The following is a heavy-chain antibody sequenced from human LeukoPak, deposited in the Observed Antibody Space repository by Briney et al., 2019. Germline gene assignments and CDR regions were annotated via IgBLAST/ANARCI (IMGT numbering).Heavy chain of an antibody. Sequence: SETLTLTCTVSGGSISSYYWRWIRQPPGKGLEWIGYIYYSGSTNYNPSLKSRVTISLDTSKNQFSLKLSSVTAADTAVYYCASISSSGFKTFDYWGQGTLVTVSS. CDR1: GGSISSYY. J-gene: IGHJ4*02. CDR2: IYYSGST. CDR3: ASISSSGFKTFDY. V-gene: IGHV4-59*01. D-gene: IGHD6-6*01.